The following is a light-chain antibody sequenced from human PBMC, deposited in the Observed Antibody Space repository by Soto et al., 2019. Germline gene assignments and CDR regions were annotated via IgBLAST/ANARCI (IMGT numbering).Light chain of an antibody. CDR2: GAS. Sequence: EIVLTQSPGTLSLSPGERATLSCRASQSITSIYLAWYQQKPGQAPRLLFFGASSRATGIPDRFSGSGSGTEFTLTISRLEPEDSAVYYCQHYGSLSWTFGQGTKVEIK. CDR3: QHYGSLSWT. CDR1: QSITSIY. J-gene: IGKJ1*01. V-gene: IGKV3-20*01.